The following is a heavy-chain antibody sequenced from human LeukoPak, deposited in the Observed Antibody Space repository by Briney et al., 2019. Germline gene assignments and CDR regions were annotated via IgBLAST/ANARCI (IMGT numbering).Heavy chain of an antibody. J-gene: IGHJ4*02. Sequence: SETLSLTCAVYGGSFSGYYWSWTRQPPGKGLEWIGEINHSGSTNYNPSLKSRVTISVDTSKNQFSLKLSSVTAADTAVYYCARVEMATISRRRYFDYWGQGTLVTVSS. CDR2: INHSGST. V-gene: IGHV4-34*01. D-gene: IGHD5-24*01. CDR3: ARVEMATISRRRYFDY. CDR1: GGSFSGYY.